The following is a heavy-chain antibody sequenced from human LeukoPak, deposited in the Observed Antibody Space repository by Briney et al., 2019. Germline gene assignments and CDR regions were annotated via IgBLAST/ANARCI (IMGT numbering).Heavy chain of an antibody. Sequence: PGGSLRLSCVASGFTFSSYWMSWVRQAPGKGLEWVANIKQDGSEKYYVDSVKGRFTISRDNAKNSLYLQMNSLRAEDTAVYYCARGAWTFDYWGQGTLVSVS. J-gene: IGHJ4*02. CDR3: ARGAWTFDY. V-gene: IGHV3-7*01. CDR1: GFTFSSYW. CDR2: IKQDGSEK. D-gene: IGHD3/OR15-3a*01.